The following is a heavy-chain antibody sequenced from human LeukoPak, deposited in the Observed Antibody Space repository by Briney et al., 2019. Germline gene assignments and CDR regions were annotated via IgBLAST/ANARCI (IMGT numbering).Heavy chain of an antibody. CDR1: EFTFSSYA. J-gene: IGHJ3*02. CDR3: ARWATRPNDAFDI. Sequence: GGSLRLSCAASEFTFSSYAMSWVRQAPGKGLEWVSAIGSSGTSTYYADSVKGRFTIFRDNSKNTLYLQMNSLRAEDTSMYYCARWATRPNDAFDIWGQGTMVTVSS. D-gene: IGHD2-15*01. CDR2: IGSSGTST. V-gene: IGHV3-23*01.